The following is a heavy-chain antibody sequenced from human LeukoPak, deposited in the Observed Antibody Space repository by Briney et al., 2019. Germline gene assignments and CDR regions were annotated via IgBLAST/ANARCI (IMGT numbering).Heavy chain of an antibody. D-gene: IGHD3-16*01. CDR3: ARQRGLGLWYFDY. CDR1: DDSFSSHY. V-gene: IGHV4-39*01. Sequence: SETLSLTCAVSDDSFSSHYWTWIHQPPGKGLEWIGSIHYSERTHYNPSLKSRVTLSVDTSRNQFPLKLSSVTAADTAVYYCARQRGLGLWYFDYWGRGTLVTVSS. J-gene: IGHJ4*02. CDR2: IHYSERT.